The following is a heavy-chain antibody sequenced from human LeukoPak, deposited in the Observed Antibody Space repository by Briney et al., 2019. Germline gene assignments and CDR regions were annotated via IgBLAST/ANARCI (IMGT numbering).Heavy chain of an antibody. D-gene: IGHD5-24*01. CDR1: GYTVSSNY. CDR3: ARGAGYNYPYYFDY. V-gene: IGHV3-53*01. CDR2: IYGGGNI. J-gene: IGHJ4*02. Sequence: GGSLRLSCAASGYTVSSNYMNWVRQAPGKGLEWVSVIYGGGNIYYADSVKGRFTISRDNSKNTLYLQMNSLRAEDTAVYYCARGAGYNYPYYFDYWGQGTLVTVSS.